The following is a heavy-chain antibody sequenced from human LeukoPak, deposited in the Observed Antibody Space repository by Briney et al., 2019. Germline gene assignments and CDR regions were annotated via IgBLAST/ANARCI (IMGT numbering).Heavy chain of an antibody. CDR2: FYSGGHTYHRDGTT. CDR3: AHSYDFDSSGYHRPTAF. D-gene: IGHD3-22*01. J-gene: IGHJ4*02. V-gene: IGHV3-53*05. Sequence: GGSLRLSCAASGFVVGANYMSWVRQAPGKGLQWVSVFYSGGHTYHRDGTTYYADSVKGRFPISGDKAADTVYLQMHRLRLDDTAVYYCAHSYDFDSSGYHRPTAFWGQGTLVTVSS. CDR1: GFVVGANY.